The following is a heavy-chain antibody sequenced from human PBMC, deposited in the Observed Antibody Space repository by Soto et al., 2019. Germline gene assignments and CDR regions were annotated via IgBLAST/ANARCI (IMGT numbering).Heavy chain of an antibody. CDR3: ARSYGYYQYYYMDV. D-gene: IGHD5-18*01. V-gene: IGHV1-8*01. CDR1: GYTFTSYD. J-gene: IGHJ6*03. Sequence: GASVKVSCKASGYTFTSYDINWVRQATGQGLEWMGWMNPNSGNTGYAQKFQGRVTMTRNTSISTAYMELSSLRSEDTAVYYCARSYGYYQYYYMDVWGEGTTVTVSS. CDR2: MNPNSGNT.